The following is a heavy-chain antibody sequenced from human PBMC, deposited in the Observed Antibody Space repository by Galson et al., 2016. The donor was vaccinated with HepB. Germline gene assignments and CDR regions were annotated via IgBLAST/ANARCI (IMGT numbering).Heavy chain of an antibody. CDR2: INSDGSST. D-gene: IGHD3-3*01. V-gene: IGHV3-74*01. CDR3: ARAYDSRSSHVGY. J-gene: IGHJ4*02. CDR1: GFTFSSYW. Sequence: SLRLSCAASGFTFSSYWMHWVRQAPGKGLVWVSHINSDGSSTSYADSVKGRFTISRDNAKNTLYLQINSLRAQDTAVYYCARAYDSRSSHVGYWGQGTRVTVSS.